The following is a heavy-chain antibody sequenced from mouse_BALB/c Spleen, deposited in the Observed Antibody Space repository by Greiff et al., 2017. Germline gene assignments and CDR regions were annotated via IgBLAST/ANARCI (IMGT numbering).Heavy chain of an antibody. J-gene: IGHJ2*01. CDR3: ARYPYYFDY. Sequence: QVQLKESAAELARPGASVKMSCKASGYTFTSYTMHWVKQRPGQGLEWIGYINPSSGYTEYNQKFKDKTTLTADKSSSTAYMQLSSLTSEDSAVYYCARYPYYFDYWGQGTTLTVSS. V-gene: IGHV1-4*02. CDR2: INPSSGYT. CDR1: GYTFTSYT.